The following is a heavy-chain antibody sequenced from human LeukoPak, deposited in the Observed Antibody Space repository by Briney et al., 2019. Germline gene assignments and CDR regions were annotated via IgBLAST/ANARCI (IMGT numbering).Heavy chain of an antibody. Sequence: SETLSLTCTVSGGSISSYHWSWIRQPPGKGLEWIGYIYYSGSTNYNPSLKSRVTISIDTSKNQFSLKLSSVTAADTAVYYCARVKLTVVVPAANWFDPWGQGTLVTVSS. V-gene: IGHV4-59*12. CDR1: GGSISSYH. J-gene: IGHJ5*02. D-gene: IGHD2-2*01. CDR2: IYYSGST. CDR3: ARVKLTVVVPAANWFDP.